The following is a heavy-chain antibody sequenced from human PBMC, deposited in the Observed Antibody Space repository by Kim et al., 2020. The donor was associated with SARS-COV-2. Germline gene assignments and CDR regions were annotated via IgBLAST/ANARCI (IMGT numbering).Heavy chain of an antibody. CDR1: GGSISSNNYS. V-gene: IGHV4-39*01. J-gene: IGHJ4*02. Sequence: SETLSLTCTVSGGSISSNNYSWGWIRQPPGKGLEWIGSVHNSGRTFYNPSLKSRVTVSVNTSKNHFSLTMSSVTAADTSVYYGARHLLRAGLEEVLVFDLWGRGPLVAVPS. CDR2: VHNSGRT. CDR3: ARHLLRAGLEEVLVFDL. D-gene: IGHD2-2*01.